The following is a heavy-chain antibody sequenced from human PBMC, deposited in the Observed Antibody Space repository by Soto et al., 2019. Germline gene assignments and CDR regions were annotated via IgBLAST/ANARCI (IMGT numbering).Heavy chain of an antibody. CDR3: ARGRNVVVVAAYDY. Sequence: SETLSLTCAVYGGSFSGYYWSWIRQPPGKGLEWIGEINHSGSTNYNPAPKSRVTISVDTSKNQFSLKLSSVTAADTAVYYCARGRNVVVVAAYDYWGQGTLVTVSS. D-gene: IGHD2-15*01. V-gene: IGHV4-34*01. J-gene: IGHJ4*02. CDR1: GGSFSGYY. CDR2: INHSGST.